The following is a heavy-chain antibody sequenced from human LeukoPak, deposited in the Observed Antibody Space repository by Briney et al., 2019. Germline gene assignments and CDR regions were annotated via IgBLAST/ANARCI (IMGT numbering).Heavy chain of an antibody. D-gene: IGHD2-2*01. CDR1: GGATINYY. V-gene: IGHV4-4*07. Sequence: KPSETLSLTCTVSGGATINYYCSWIRQPAGKGLEWLGRVYTSGTTNYNPSLESRLSVSVDNYRSQFSLKLSSVTAADTAVYYCARDGGVPAARNWFDPWGQGTLVTVSS. CDR3: ARDGGVPAARNWFDP. J-gene: IGHJ5*02. CDR2: VYTSGTT.